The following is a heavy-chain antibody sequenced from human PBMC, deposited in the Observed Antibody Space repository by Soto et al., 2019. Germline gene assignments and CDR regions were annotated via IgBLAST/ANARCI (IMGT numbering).Heavy chain of an antibody. D-gene: IGHD3-22*01. Sequence: QTGGSLRLSCSASSFTFSRYPMSWVRQAPGKGLEWVSAISGSGGSTYYADSVKGRFTISRDNSKNTLYLQMNSLRAEDTAVYYCAKGYYSSGFPSLDYWGQGTLVTVSS. CDR1: SFTFSRYP. V-gene: IGHV3-23*01. CDR2: ISGSGGST. J-gene: IGHJ4*02. CDR3: AKGYYSSGFPSLDY.